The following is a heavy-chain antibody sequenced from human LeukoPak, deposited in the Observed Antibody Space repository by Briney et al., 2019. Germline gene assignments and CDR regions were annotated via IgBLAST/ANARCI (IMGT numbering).Heavy chain of an antibody. D-gene: IGHD1-26*01. CDR2: IYTSGST. CDR3: ARSPWKLRDPYYYYYMDV. CDR1: GGSISSGSYY. J-gene: IGHJ6*03. V-gene: IGHV4-61*02. Sequence: SETLSLTCTVSGGSISSGSYYWSWIRQPAGKGLEWIGRIYTSGSTNYNPSLKSRVTISVDTSKNQFSLKLSSVTAADTAVYYCARSPWKLRDPYYYYYMDVWGKGTTVTVSS.